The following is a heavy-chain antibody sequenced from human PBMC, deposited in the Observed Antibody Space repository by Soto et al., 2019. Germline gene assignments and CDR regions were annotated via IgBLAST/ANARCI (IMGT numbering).Heavy chain of an antibody. Sequence: QITLKESGPTLVKPTQTLTLTCTFSGFSLSTTGVGVGWIRQPPGKALEWLALIYWDDDKRYNPSLKSRLTITKDTSKNQXXLXMXXMDPVDTATYYCVQSRCGGDCLQSYSSHSYYGLDVWGQGTTVTVSS. D-gene: IGHD2-21*01. J-gene: IGHJ6*02. CDR3: VQSRCGGDCLQSYSSHSYYGLDV. CDR2: IYWDDDK. V-gene: IGHV2-5*02. CDR1: GFSLSTTGVG.